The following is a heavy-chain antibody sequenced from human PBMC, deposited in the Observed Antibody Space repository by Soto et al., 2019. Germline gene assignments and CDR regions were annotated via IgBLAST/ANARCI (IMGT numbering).Heavy chain of an antibody. D-gene: IGHD5-12*01. CDR2: ISAYNGNT. Sequence: ASVKVSCKASGYTFTSYGISWVRQAPGQGLEWMGWISAYNGNTNYAQKLQGRVTMTTDTSTSTAYMELRSLRSDDTAVYYCGRELSGYDFLNYYYYMDVWGKGTTVTVSS. CDR1: GYTFTSYG. J-gene: IGHJ6*03. CDR3: GRELSGYDFLNYYYYMDV. V-gene: IGHV1-18*01.